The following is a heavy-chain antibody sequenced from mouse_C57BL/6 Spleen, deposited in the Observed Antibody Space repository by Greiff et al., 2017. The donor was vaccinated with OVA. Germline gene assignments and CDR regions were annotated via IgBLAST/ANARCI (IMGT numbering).Heavy chain of an antibody. D-gene: IGHD1-1*01. Sequence: LQESGPGLVAPSQSLSITCTVSGFSLTSYAISWVRQPPGKGLEWLGVIWTGGGTNYNSALKSRLSISKDNSKSKVYLKMNSQQTDDTARYYCARNLRYYGSSYYFDYGGKGTTLTVSS. V-gene: IGHV2-9-1*01. CDR1: GFSLTSYA. CDR3: ARNLRYYGSSYYFDY. J-gene: IGHJ2*01. CDR2: IWTGGGT.